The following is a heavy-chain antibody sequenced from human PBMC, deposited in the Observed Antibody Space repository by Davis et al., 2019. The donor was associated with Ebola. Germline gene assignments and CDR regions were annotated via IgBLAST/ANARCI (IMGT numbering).Heavy chain of an antibody. CDR1: GFMFTNYG. CDR2: ISHDGSNK. Sequence: GGSLRLSCAASGFMFTNYGIHWVRQTPGKGLQWVAVISHDGSNKYYEDSVKGRFTLSRDNSKNTVDLQMNSLREDDTGVYYCAKEKGPGYYKPYYFEYWGQGALVSVSS. D-gene: IGHD3-10*01. CDR3: AKEKGPGYYKPYYFEY. J-gene: IGHJ4*02. V-gene: IGHV3-30*18.